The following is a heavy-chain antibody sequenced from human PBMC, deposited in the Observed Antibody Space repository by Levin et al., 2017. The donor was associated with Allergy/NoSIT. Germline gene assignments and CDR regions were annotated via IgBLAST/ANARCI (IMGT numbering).Heavy chain of an antibody. V-gene: IGHV3-23*01. CDR3: AKENSESYSSY. CDR1: GFTFSSYA. J-gene: IGHJ4*02. CDR2: ISDSGGRT. Sequence: GESLKISCAASGFTFSSYAMSWVRQAPGKGLEWVSAISDSGGRTYYTDSVKGRFTISRDNSKNTLYLQMNSLRAEDTAVYYGAKENSESYSSYWGQGTLVTVSS. D-gene: IGHD1-26*01.